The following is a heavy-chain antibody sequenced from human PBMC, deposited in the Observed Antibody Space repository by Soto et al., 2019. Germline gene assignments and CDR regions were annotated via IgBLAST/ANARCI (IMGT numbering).Heavy chain of an antibody. V-gene: IGHV3-9*01. D-gene: IGHD3-22*01. J-gene: IGHJ3*02. CDR2: ISWTSGII. CDR3: ARTSTYYYDSGGYYSPKNSYAFDI. Sequence: GGSLRLPCAACGFSYDDYVMHWVRQAPGKGLAWVSGISWTSGIIDCAGSVKGRFTISRDNAKNSLYLQMNSLRAEDTAMYYCARTSTYYYDSGGYYSPKNSYAFDIWGQGTMVTVSS. CDR1: GFSYDDYV.